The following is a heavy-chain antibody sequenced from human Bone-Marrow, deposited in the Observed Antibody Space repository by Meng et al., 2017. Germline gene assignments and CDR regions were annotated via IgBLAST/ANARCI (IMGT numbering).Heavy chain of an antibody. Sequence: QVQLQQWGAGLLKPSETLSLTCAVYGGSFSGYYWSWIRQPPGKGLEWIGEINHSGSTNYNPSLKSRVTISVDTSKNQFSLKLSSVTAADTAVYHCARGGYCSGGSCNWGQGTLVTVSS. V-gene: IGHV4-34*01. CDR3: ARGGYCSGGSCN. J-gene: IGHJ4*02. CDR2: INHSGST. CDR1: GGSFSGYY. D-gene: IGHD2-15*01.